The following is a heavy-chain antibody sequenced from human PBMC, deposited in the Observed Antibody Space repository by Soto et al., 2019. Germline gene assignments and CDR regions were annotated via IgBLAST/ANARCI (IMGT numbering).Heavy chain of an antibody. CDR2: IYSSGPT. Sequence: EVQLVETGGGLIQPGEALRLSCAASGFTVSSYYMNWVRLVPEQGLEWVSVIYSSGPTFYADSVRGRFTISRDNSKNTQYLQLNRLRVEDTAVYYCARAFGGSYDYWGQGTLVTVSA. CDR3: ARAFGGSYDY. J-gene: IGHJ4*02. CDR1: GFTVSSYY. V-gene: IGHV3-53*02. D-gene: IGHD1-26*01.